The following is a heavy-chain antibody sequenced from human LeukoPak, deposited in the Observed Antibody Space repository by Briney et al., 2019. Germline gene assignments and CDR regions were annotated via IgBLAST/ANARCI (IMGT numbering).Heavy chain of an antibody. D-gene: IGHD1-14*01. CDR1: GGTFSSYA. CDR2: IIPILGIA. J-gene: IGHJ4*02. CDR3: AREGVTTTIPYYFDY. V-gene: IGHV1-69*04. Sequence: ASVKVSYKASGGTFSSYAISWVRQAPGQGLEWMGRIIPILGIANYAQKFQGRVTITADKSTSTAYMELSSLRSEDTAVYYCAREGVTTTIPYYFDYWGQGTLVTVSS.